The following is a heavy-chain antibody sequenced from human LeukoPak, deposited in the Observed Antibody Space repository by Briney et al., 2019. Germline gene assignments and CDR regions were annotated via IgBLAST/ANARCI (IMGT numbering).Heavy chain of an antibody. CDR3: ARRLTQYDCFDP. CDR1: GFTFSDYY. D-gene: IGHD2-2*01. Sequence: GGSLRLSCAASGFTFSDYYMSWIRQAPGKGLEWVSYISSSGSYTKYAGSVKGRFTISRDNAKNSLYLQMNTLSAEDTAVYYCARRLTQYDCFDPWGQGILVTVSS. V-gene: IGHV3-11*06. J-gene: IGHJ5*02. CDR2: ISSSGSYT.